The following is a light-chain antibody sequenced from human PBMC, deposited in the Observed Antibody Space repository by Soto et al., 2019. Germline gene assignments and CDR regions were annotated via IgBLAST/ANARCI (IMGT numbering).Light chain of an antibody. CDR2: AAS. CDR3: QQLNSYRPCT. CDR1: QGISSY. J-gene: IGKJ2*02. V-gene: IGKV1-9*01. Sequence: IQLTQFPSSLSASVGDTVTITCRASQGISSYLAWYQQKPGKAPELLIYAASTLQSGVPSRFSGSGSGTYFTLPISSLQPEDFATYCCQQLNSYRPCTFCQGTKLEIK.